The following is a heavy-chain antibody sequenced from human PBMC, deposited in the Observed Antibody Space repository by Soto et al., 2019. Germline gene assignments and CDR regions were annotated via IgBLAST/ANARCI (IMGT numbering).Heavy chain of an antibody. CDR1: GLMFGNFA. CDR3: VKDSDWCSSTSCRSNYYYYGMDV. CDR2: ISSNGVST. V-gene: IGHV3-64D*08. J-gene: IGHJ6*02. Sequence: GGSLRPSCSASGLMFGNFAMHWVRQAPGKGLEYVSAISSNGVSTYYADSVKGRFTISRDNSKNTLYLQMNSPRVEDTAVYYCVKDSDWCSSTSCRSNYYYYGMDVWGQGTTVTVSS. D-gene: IGHD2-2*01.